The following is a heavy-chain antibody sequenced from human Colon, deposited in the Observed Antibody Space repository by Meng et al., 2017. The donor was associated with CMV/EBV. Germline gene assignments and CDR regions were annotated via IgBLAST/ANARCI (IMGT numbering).Heavy chain of an antibody. V-gene: IGHV3-23*01. D-gene: IGHD3-3*01. J-gene: IGHJ4*02. CDR3: ARQGGITISGVVILFDY. CDR1: GFIFSNYA. CDR2: ISGSGNST. Sequence: GGSLRLSCAASGFIFSNYAMSWVRQAPGKGLEWVSAISGSGNSTYYADSVKGRFTISRDNSKNTLYLQMNSVRAEDTAIYYCARQGGITISGVVILFDYWGQGTLVTVSS.